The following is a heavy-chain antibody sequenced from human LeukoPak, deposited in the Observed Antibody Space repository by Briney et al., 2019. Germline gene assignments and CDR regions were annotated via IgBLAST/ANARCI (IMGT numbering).Heavy chain of an antibody. CDR3: ARDGYSGNDGL. D-gene: IGHD5-12*01. V-gene: IGHV4-59*01. CDR2: IYHSGSA. J-gene: IGHJ4*02. CDR1: GDSISSYY. Sequence: SETLSLTCTVSGDSISSYYWSWIRQPPGKGLEWIGYIYHSGSAKYNPSLKSRVTISVDTSKSQFSLKLSSVTAADTAVYYCARDGYSGNDGLWGQGTLVTVSS.